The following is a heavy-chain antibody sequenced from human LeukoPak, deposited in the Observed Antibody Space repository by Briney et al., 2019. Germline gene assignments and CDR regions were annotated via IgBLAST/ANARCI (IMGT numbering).Heavy chain of an antibody. CDR2: IYSSGSS. D-gene: IGHD4-23*01. CDR3: ARQRGGNRYYYYYMDV. Sequence: PSETLSLTCTASGGSISGFYWSWIRQPAGKGLEWIGRIYSSGSSNYNPSLKSRVTMSVDTSKNQFSLKLSSVTAADTAVYYCARQRGGNRYYYYYMDVWGKGTTVTVSS. CDR1: GGSISGFY. V-gene: IGHV4-4*07. J-gene: IGHJ6*03.